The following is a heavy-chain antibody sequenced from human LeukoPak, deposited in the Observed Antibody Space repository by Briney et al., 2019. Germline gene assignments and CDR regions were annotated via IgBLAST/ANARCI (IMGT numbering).Heavy chain of an antibody. V-gene: IGHV3-13*01. CDR3: ARANWFDP. CDR1: GFPFSAYD. CDR2: FGSAGDT. Sequence: GQSLRLSCATSGFPFSAYDMHWVRQAPGKGLEWVSAFGSAGDTYYPGAVKGRFTISRDNAKNTLYLQMNSLRAEDTAVYYCARANWFDPWGQGTLVTVSS. J-gene: IGHJ5*02.